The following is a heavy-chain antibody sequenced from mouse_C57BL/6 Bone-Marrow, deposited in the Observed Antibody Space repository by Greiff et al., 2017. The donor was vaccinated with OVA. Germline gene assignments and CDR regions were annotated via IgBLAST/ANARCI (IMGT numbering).Heavy chain of an antibody. CDR3: ARGGRSY. V-gene: IGHV1-76*01. CDR2: IYPGSGNT. CDR1: GYTFTDYY. J-gene: IGHJ3*01. Sequence: QVQLQQSGAELVRPGASVKLSCKASGYTFTDYYINWVKQRPGQGLEWIARIYPGSGNTYYNEKFKGKATLTAEKSSSTAYMQLSSLTSEDSAVYFCARGGRSYWGQGTLVTVSA.